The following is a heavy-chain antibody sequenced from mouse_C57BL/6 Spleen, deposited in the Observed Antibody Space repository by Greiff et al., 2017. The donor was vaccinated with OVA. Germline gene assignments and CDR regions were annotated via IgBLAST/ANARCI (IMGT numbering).Heavy chain of an antibody. Sequence: VQLQQPGAELVMPGASVKLSCKASGYTFTSYWMHWVKQRPGQGLGWIGEIDPSDSYTNYNQKFKGKSTLTVDKSSSTDYMQLSSLTSEDTAVYYCARYSNYAMDYWGQGTSVTVSS. V-gene: IGHV1-69*01. CDR2: IDPSDSYT. D-gene: IGHD2-5*01. CDR1: GYTFTSYW. J-gene: IGHJ4*01. CDR3: ARYSNYAMDY.